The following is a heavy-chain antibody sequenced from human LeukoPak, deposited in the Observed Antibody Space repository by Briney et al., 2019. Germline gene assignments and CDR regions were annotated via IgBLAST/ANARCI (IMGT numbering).Heavy chain of an antibody. Sequence: GGFLRLSCAASGFTFSSYSMNWVRQAPGKGLEWVAFVRYDGSKKYYTNSVKGRFTISGDNSKNTLYLQMNSLRAEDTAVYYCAKDLQWELHDAFDIWGQGTMVTVSS. V-gene: IGHV3-30*02. CDR3: AKDLQWELHDAFDI. CDR2: VRYDGSKK. CDR1: GFTFSSYS. J-gene: IGHJ3*02. D-gene: IGHD1-26*01.